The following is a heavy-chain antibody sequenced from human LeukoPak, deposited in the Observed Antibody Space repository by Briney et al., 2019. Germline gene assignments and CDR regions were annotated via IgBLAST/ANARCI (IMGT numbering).Heavy chain of an antibody. V-gene: IGHV1-69*01. J-gene: IGHJ6*02. CDR2: IIPIFGTA. D-gene: IGHD6-6*01. CDR3: ARLDEYSSSSRYYGMDV. CDR1: GGTFSSYG. Sequence: SVKVSCKASGGTFSSYGISWVRQAPGQGLGWMGGIIPIFGTANYAQKFQGRVTITADESTSTAYMELSSLRSEDTAVYYCARLDEYSSSSRYYGMDVWGQGTTVTVSS.